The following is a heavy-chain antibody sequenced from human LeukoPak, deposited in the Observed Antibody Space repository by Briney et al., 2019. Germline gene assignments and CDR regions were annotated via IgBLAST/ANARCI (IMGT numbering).Heavy chain of an antibody. CDR2: TYYSGST. V-gene: IGHV4-39*01. J-gene: IGHJ4*02. CDR3: ARLPGYCSSTSCYGRPWFDY. Sequence: PSETLSLTCTVSGGSISTSSYYWGWIRQPPGKGLEWIGSTYYSGSTYYNPSLKSRVTISVDTSKNQFSVKLSSVTAADTAVYYCARLPGYCSSTSCYGRPWFDYWGQGTLVTVSS. D-gene: IGHD2-2*01. CDR1: GGSISTSSYY.